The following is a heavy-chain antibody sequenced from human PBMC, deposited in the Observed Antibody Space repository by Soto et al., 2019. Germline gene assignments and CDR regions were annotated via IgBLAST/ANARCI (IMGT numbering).Heavy chain of an antibody. Sequence: QVPLVQSGAEVKQPGSSVKVSCKASGGTFSSYAISWVQQAPGQGLEWMGGIIPIFGTANYAQKFQGRVTITADESTSTAYMELSSLRSEDTAVYYCARDEGLRTAPHWFDPWGQGTLVTVSS. D-gene: IGHD5-12*01. CDR1: GGTFSSYA. CDR2: IIPIFGTA. V-gene: IGHV1-69*01. J-gene: IGHJ5*02. CDR3: ARDEGLRTAPHWFDP.